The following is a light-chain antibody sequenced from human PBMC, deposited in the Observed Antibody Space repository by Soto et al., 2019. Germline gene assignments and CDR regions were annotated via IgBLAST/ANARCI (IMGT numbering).Light chain of an antibody. CDR3: QQRRNWVS. J-gene: IGKJ3*01. V-gene: IGKV3-11*01. CDR2: DTS. Sequence: LTQSPAILSLSPGERATLSCTASQSVDTYIAWYQQRPGQPPRLLIHDTSHRASGVPARFRGSGSGTDFTLTSTSLEPEDFVVYFCQQRRNWVSFGPGTRL. CDR1: QSVDTY.